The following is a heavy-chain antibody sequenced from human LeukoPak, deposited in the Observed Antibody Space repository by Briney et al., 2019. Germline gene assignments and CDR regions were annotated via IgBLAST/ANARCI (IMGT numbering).Heavy chain of an antibody. J-gene: IGHJ4*02. CDR1: GFTFANHA. D-gene: IGHD2-21*02. V-gene: IGHV3-23*01. CDR3: VREDTPATANY. Sequence: QAGGSLRLSCAASGFTFANHAMSWVRQTPGKGLEWVSAISGGGDITYYADSVKGRFTISRDNSKDTLFLQMHSLRPGDTAVYYCVREDTPATANYWGQGTLVTISS. CDR2: ISGGGDIT.